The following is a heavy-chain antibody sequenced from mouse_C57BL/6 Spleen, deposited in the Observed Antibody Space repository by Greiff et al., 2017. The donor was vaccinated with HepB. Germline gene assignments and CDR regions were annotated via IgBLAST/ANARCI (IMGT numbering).Heavy chain of an antibody. Sequence: EVHLVESGEGLVKPGGSLKLSCAASGFTFSSYAMSWVRQTPEKRLEWVAYISSGGDYIYYADTVKGRFTISRDNARNTLYLQMSSLKSEDTAMYYCTREGLTGTDFDYWGQGTTLTVSS. CDR2: ISSGGDYI. CDR3: TREGLTGTDFDY. CDR1: GFTFSSYA. D-gene: IGHD4-1*01. J-gene: IGHJ2*01. V-gene: IGHV5-9-1*02.